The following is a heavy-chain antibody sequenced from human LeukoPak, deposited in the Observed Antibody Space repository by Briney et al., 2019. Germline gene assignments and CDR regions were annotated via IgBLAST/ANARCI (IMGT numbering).Heavy chain of an antibody. CDR1: GFTFDVYA. Sequence: GGSLRLSCAASGFTFDVYAMHWVRQAPGKGLEWVSGISWNSGSIGYADSVKGRFTISRDNAKNSLYLQMNSLRAEDTALYYCAKASGGYSSVFDYWGQGTLVTVSS. J-gene: IGHJ4*02. V-gene: IGHV3-9*01. CDR2: ISWNSGSI. D-gene: IGHD5-18*01. CDR3: AKASGGYSSVFDY.